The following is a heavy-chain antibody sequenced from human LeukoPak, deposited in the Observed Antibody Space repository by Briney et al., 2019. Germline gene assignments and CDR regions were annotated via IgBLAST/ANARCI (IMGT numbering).Heavy chain of an antibody. CDR1: GGSISSYY. CDR3: ARAGGIQLGVAYYFDY. J-gene: IGHJ4*02. CDR2: IYYSGST. Sequence: PSETLSLTCTVSGGSISSYYWSWIRQPPGKGLEWIGYIYYSGSTNYNPSLKSRVTISVDTSKNQFSLKLSSVTAADTAVYYCARAGGIQLGVAYYFDYWGQGTLVTVSS. V-gene: IGHV4-59*01. D-gene: IGHD1-1*01.